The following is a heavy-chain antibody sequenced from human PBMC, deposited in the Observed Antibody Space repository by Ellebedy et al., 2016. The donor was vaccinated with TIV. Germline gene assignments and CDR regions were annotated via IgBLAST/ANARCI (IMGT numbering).Heavy chain of an antibody. D-gene: IGHD3-22*01. CDR2: ISWDGGST. V-gene: IGHV3-43*01. CDR1: GFTFDDYT. J-gene: IGHJ5*02. CDR3: VKGGYYDTISWFDP. Sequence: GESLKISXAASGFTFDDYTMHWVSQGPGKGLEWVSLISWDGGSTYYADSVKGRFTISRDNAKNSLYLQMRSLRDEDTAVYYCVKGGYYDTISWFDPWGQGTLVTVSS.